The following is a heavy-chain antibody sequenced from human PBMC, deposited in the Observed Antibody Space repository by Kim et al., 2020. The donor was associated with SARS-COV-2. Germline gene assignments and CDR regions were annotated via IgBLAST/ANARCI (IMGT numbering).Heavy chain of an antibody. D-gene: IGHD3-16*01. J-gene: IGHJ3*02. CDR2: IWYDGRNK. V-gene: IGHV3-33*01. CDR1: GFTFSSYG. CDR3: ARDGGLDAFDI. Sequence: GGSLRLSCAASGFTFSSYGMHWVRQAPGKGLEWVAVIWYDGRNKYYADSVKGRFTISRDNSKNTLYLQMNSLRAEDTAVYYCARDGGLDAFDIWGQGTMVTVSS.